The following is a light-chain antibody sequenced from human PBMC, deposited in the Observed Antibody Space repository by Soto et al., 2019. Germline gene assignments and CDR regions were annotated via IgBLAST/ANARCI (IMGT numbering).Light chain of an antibody. Sequence: EIVLTQSPGTLSLSPGERATLSCRASQSVSRSYLAWYQQKPGQAPRLLIYGASSRATGIPDRFSGSGTGTDFPLTISRLEPDDVRVYNCLQYGSSPFTFGPGTKVDIK. CDR3: LQYGSSPFT. V-gene: IGKV3-20*01. CDR1: QSVSRSY. J-gene: IGKJ3*01. CDR2: GAS.